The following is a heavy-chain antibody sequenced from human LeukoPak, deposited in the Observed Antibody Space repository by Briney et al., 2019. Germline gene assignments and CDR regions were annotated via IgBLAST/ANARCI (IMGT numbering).Heavy chain of an antibody. V-gene: IGHV3-48*03. CDR2: ISSSGSTI. D-gene: IGHD6-6*01. CDR3: ARDAGSSNWFDP. J-gene: IGHJ5*02. Sequence: QSGGSLRLSCAASGFTFSSYEMNWVRQAPGKGLEWVSYISSSGSTICYADSVKGRFTISRDNAKNSLYLQMNSLRAEDTAVFYCARDAGSSNWFDPWGQGTLVTVSS. CDR1: GFTFSSYE.